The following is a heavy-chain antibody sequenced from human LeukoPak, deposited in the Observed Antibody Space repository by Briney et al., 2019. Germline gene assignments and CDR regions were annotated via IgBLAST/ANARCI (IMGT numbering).Heavy chain of an antibody. D-gene: IGHD3-22*01. V-gene: IGHV1-2*02. CDR2: INPNSGGT. Sequence: ASVKVSCKASGYTFTCYYMHWVRQAPGQGLEWMGWINPNSGGTNYAQKFQGRVTMTRDTSISTAYMELSRLRSDDTAVYYCARGRGDYYDSSGYVDYWGQGTLVTVSS. CDR1: GYTFTCYY. J-gene: IGHJ4*02. CDR3: ARGRGDYYDSSGYVDY.